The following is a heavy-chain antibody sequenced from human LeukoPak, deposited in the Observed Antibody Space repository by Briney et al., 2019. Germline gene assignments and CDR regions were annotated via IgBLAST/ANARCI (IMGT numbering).Heavy chain of an antibody. V-gene: IGHV3-30*18. D-gene: IGHD3-22*01. J-gene: IGHJ4*02. CDR3: AKVGLPYYYDSSGYYHDY. CDR1: GFTFSSYG. CDR2: ISYDGSNK. Sequence: GGSLRLSCAASGFTFSSYGTHWVRRAPGKGLEWVAVISYDGSNKYYADSVKGRFTISRDNSKNTLYLQMNSLRAEDTAVYYCAKVGLPYYYDSSGYYHDYWGQGTLVTVSS.